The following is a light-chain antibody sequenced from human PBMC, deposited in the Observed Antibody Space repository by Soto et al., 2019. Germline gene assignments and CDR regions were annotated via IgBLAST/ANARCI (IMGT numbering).Light chain of an antibody. J-gene: IGKJ1*01. CDR1: QSISSW. CDR2: KAS. Sequence: DIQMTQSPSILSASVGDRVTISRRASQSISSWLAWFQQIPGKAPNLLIYKASNLQSGVPSRFSGSGSGTDFTLTISSLQPDDFATYYCQQYHSYPWTFGQGTRVDVK. CDR3: QQYHSYPWT. V-gene: IGKV1-5*03.